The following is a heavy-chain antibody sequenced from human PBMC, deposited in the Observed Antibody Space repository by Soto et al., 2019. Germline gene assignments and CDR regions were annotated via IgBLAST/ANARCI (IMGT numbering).Heavy chain of an antibody. V-gene: IGHV1-69*01. CDR2: IIPIFGTA. J-gene: IGHJ4*02. CDR1: GGTFSSYA. D-gene: IGHD2-8*01. CDR3: ARSTLMVLAVNMYYFDY. Sequence: QVQLVQSGAEVKKPGSSVKVSCKASGGTFSSYAISWVRQAPGQGLEWMGGIIPIFGTANYAQKFQGRVTITADESTSTAYMELSSLRSEDTAVYYCARSTLMVLAVNMYYFDYWGQGTLVTVSS.